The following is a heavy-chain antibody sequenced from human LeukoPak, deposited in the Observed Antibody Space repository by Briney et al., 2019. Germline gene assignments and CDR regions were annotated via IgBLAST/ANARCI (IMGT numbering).Heavy chain of an antibody. CDR3: ARAYGSGSYWPNWFDP. J-gene: IGHJ5*02. Sequence: PSETLSLTCTVSGGSISSYYWSWIRQPAGKGLEWIGRIYTSGSTNYNPSLKSRVTMSVDTSKNQFSLKLSSVTAADTAVYYCARAYGSGSYWPNWFDPWGQGTLVTVSS. CDR2: IYTSGST. V-gene: IGHV4-4*07. CDR1: GGSISSYY. D-gene: IGHD3-10*01.